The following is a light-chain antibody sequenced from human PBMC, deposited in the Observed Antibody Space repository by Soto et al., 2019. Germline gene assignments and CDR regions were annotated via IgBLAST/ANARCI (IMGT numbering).Light chain of an antibody. Sequence: DIQMTQSPSSLSASFGDRGTITCRARQGIGVYLAWFQQKPGNAPKLLIYAASTLQSGVPSRFSGSGSGTDFTLTISGLQPEDVATYYCQKYNSAPLTFGGGTKVEIK. CDR1: QGIGVY. J-gene: IGKJ4*01. CDR2: AAS. CDR3: QKYNSAPLT. V-gene: IGKV1-27*01.